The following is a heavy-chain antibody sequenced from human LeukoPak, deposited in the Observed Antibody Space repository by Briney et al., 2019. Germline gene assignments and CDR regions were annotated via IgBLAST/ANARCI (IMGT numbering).Heavy chain of an antibody. D-gene: IGHD6-13*01. Sequence: SETLSLTCTVSGGSIYSSYWTWIRQPPGKGLEWIGYVYYTGSTSYNPSLKSRVLISLDTSKDQFSLILASVTAADTAVYYCAREEGSSWSAFDYWGQGNLVSVSS. V-gene: IGHV4-59*01. CDR1: GGSIYSSY. CDR3: AREEGSSWSAFDY. CDR2: VYYTGST. J-gene: IGHJ4*02.